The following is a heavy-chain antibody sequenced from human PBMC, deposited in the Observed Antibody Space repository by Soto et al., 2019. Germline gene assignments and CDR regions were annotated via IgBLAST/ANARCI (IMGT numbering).Heavy chain of an antibody. CDR3: AREEPASRHHDY. Sequence: QVQLQQWGAGLLKPSDTLSLTCAVYGGSFSDYYWSWIRQTPEKGLEWIGEVSHSGSTTYNPSLKNRVTIAIDTSENQFSLTLNSVTAADTAMYFCAREEPASRHHDYWGQGNLVTVSS. CDR1: GGSFSDYY. J-gene: IGHJ4*02. D-gene: IGHD1-26*01. V-gene: IGHV4-34*02. CDR2: VSHSGST.